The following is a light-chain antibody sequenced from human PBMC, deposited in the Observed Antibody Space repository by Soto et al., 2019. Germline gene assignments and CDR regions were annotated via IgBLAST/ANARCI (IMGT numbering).Light chain of an antibody. CDR3: LQASSIPPPT. V-gene: IGKV1-12*01. CDR2: AAS. J-gene: IGKJ5*01. CDR1: QDISTW. Sequence: DIQMTQSPSSVSASVGDRVTITCRASQDISTWLAWFQQKPGKAPKLLIYAASSLQSGVPSRFSGSGSGTVFTLTISSLQPEDFATYFCLQASSIPPPTFGQGTRLEIK.